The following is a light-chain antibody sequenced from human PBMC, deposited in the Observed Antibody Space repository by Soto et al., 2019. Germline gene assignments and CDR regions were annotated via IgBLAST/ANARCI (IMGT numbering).Light chain of an antibody. CDR2: GAS. CDR3: QQYGSSGT. Sequence: EIVPTQSLCTLSLSPGERATLSCMASQSVSNNYLAWYQQKPGQAPRLLIYGASNRATGIPDRFSGSGSGTDFTLTISRLEPEDFAVYYCQQYGSSGTFGQGTNVDIK. V-gene: IGKV3-20*01. J-gene: IGKJ1*01. CDR1: QSVSNNY.